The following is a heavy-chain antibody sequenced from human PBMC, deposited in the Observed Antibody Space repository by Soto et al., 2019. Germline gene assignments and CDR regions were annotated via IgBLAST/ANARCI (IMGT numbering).Heavy chain of an antibody. CDR3: ARKSSSGSPLYYYYGMDV. Sequence: ASANVSCKASGYTFTSYVISWVRQAPGQGLEWMGWISAYNGNTNYAQKLQGRVTMTTDTSTSTAYMELRSLRSDDTAVYYCARKSSSGSPLYYYYGMDVWGQGTTVTVSS. J-gene: IGHJ6*02. V-gene: IGHV1-18*01. D-gene: IGHD3-22*01. CDR1: GYTFTSYV. CDR2: ISAYNGNT.